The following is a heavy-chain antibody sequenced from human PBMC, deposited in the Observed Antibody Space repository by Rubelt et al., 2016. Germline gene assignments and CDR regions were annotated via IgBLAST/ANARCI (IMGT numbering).Heavy chain of an antibody. CDR3: SRAAMVRGVIKQYYYYGMDV. V-gene: IGHV3-7*01. D-gene: IGHD3-10*01. Sequence: YADSVKGRFTISRDNAKNSLYLQMNSLRAEDTAVYYCSRAAMVRGVIKQYYYYGMDVWGQGTTVTVSS. J-gene: IGHJ6*02.